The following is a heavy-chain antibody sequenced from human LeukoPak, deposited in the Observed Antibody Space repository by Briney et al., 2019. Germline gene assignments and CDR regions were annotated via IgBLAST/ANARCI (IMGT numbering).Heavy chain of an antibody. J-gene: IGHJ4*02. V-gene: IGHV3-9*01. CDR2: ISWNSGSI. D-gene: IGHD1-26*01. CDR3: AKDMASDGGSPFDY. Sequence: HPGGSLRLSCAASGFTVSSNYMSWVRQAPGKGLEWVSGISWNSGSIGYADSVKGRFTISRDNAKNSLYLQMSSLRGEDTALYYCAKDMASDGGSPFDYWGQGILVTVSS. CDR1: GFTVSSNY.